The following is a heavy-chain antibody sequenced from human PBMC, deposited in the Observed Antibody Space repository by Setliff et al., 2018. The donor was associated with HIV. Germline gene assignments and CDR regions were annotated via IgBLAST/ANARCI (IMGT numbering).Heavy chain of an antibody. J-gene: IGHJ4*02. CDR1: GGVSGGDMGVHD. CDR2: IYDNEKT. Sequence: SETLSLTCSVSGGVSGGDMGVHDWSWIRQPPGKGLEWIGYIYDNEKTFYNPSLKSRVTITVDTCKNQISLQLTSVTAEDTALYYCARLPQDWGQGTLVTVSS. CDR3: ARLPQD. V-gene: IGHV4-61*08.